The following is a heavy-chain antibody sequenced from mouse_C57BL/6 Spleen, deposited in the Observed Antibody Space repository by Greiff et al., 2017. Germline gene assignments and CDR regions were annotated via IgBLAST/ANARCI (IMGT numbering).Heavy chain of an antibody. D-gene: IGHD1-1*01. CDR2: IYPGSGNT. Sequence: QVQLQQSGPELVKPGASVKISCKASGYSFTSYYIHWVKQRPGQGLEWIGWIYPGSGNTKYNEKFKGKATLTADTSSSTAYMQLSSLTSEDSAVCYCAYYYGSSYGFAYWGQGTLVTVSA. CDR3: AYYYGSSYGFAY. V-gene: IGHV1-66*01. CDR1: GYSFTSYY. J-gene: IGHJ3*01.